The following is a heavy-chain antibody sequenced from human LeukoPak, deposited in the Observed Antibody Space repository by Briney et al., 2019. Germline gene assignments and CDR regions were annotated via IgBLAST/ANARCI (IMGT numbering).Heavy chain of an antibody. CDR1: GYSFTSYW. J-gene: IGHJ4*02. CDR2: IYPGDSDT. Sequence: PGESLKISCKGSGYSFTSYWAGWVRQMPGKGLEWMGIIYPGDSDTRYSPSFQGQVTISADRSISTTYLQWSSLKASDTAMYYCARPLDAVAGTSSDYWGQGTLVTVSS. D-gene: IGHD6-19*01. V-gene: IGHV5-51*01. CDR3: ARPLDAVAGTSSDY.